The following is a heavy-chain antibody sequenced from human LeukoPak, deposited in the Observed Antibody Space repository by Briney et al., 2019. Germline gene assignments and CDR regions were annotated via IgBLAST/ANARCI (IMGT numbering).Heavy chain of an antibody. V-gene: IGHV3-30*03. CDR1: GFTFSSYG. J-gene: IGHJ3*01. D-gene: IGHD2-15*01. CDR3: VRYCNGGSCYRAAFDV. Sequence: GGSLRLSCAASGFTFSSYGMHWVRQAPGKGLEWVAVISYDGSNKYYTDSVRGRFTISRDNSKNTLYLQMDSLRAEDTAVYYCVRYCNGGSCYRAAFDVWGPGTMVTVSS. CDR2: ISYDGSNK.